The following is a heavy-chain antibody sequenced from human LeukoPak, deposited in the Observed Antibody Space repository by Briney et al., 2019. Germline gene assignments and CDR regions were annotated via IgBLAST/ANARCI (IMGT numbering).Heavy chain of an antibody. CDR1: GLTFSNAW. J-gene: IGHJ6*02. CDR2: IKSNSDGGTT. V-gene: IGHV3-15*01. CDR3: LDHYSMAV. Sequence: GGSLRLSCAASGLTFSNAWMSWVRQAPGKGLEWVGRIKSNSDGGTTDYAAPVKGRFTISREDSKNTMYLQMNSLKTEDTGVYYCLDHYSMAVWGQGTTVTVSS.